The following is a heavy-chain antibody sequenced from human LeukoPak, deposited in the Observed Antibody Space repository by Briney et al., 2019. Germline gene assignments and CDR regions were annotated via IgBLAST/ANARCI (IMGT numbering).Heavy chain of an antibody. CDR3: ASSYYDFWSGYYAPSNWFDP. CDR2: IYYSGST. CDR1: GGSISSSIYY. Sequence: SETLSLTCIVSGGSISSSIYYWAWIRQPPGKGLEWIGSIYYSGSTYYNPSLKSRVTISVDTSKNQFSLKLSSVTAADTAVYYCASSYYDFWSGYYAPSNWFDPWGQGTLVTVSS. J-gene: IGHJ5*02. D-gene: IGHD3-3*01. V-gene: IGHV4-39*01.